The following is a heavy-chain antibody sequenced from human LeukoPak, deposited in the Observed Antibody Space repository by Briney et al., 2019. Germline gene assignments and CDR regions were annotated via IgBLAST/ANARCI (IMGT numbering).Heavy chain of an antibody. CDR1: GFTVSSNY. CDR2: IYSGGST. J-gene: IGHJ6*02. D-gene: IGHD6-6*01. V-gene: IGHV3-53*01. Sequence: GGSLRLSCAASGFTVSSNYMSWVRQAPGKGLEWVSVIYSGGSTYYADSVKGRFTISRDNSKNTLYLQMNSLRAEDTAVYYCASHSSSFYYYGMGVWGQGTAVNVSS. CDR3: ASHSSSFYYYGMGV.